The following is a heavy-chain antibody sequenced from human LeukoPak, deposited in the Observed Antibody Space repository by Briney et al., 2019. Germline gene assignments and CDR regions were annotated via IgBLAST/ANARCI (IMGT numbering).Heavy chain of an antibody. V-gene: IGHV3-23*01. CDR2: ISGSGGST. CDR3: AKVYSSSWYYRH. CDR1: GFTFSSYA. Sequence: PGGSLRLSCAACGFTFSSYAMSWVRQAPGKGLEGVSAISGSGGSTYYADSVNGRFTISRDNSKNTLYLQMNSLRAEDTAVYYCAKVYSSSWYYRHWGQGTLVTVSS. D-gene: IGHD6-13*01. J-gene: IGHJ1*01.